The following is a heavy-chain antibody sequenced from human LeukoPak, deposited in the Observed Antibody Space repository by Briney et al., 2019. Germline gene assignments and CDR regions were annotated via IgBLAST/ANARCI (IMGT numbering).Heavy chain of an antibody. CDR1: GYTFTSFD. CDR2: MNPNSGIT. J-gene: IGHJ5*02. V-gene: IGHV1-8*01. Sequence: ASVKVSCEASGYTFTSFDINWVRQATGQGLEWMGWMNPNSGITGYAQNFQGRLTLTRDTSINTAYMELSSLRSEDTAVYYCARDFGGNSGWFDPWGQGTLVTVSS. D-gene: IGHD4-23*01. CDR3: ARDFGGNSGWFDP.